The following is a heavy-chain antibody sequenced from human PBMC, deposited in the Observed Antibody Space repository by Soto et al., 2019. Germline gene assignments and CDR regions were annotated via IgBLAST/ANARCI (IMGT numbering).Heavy chain of an antibody. V-gene: IGHV3-21*01. D-gene: IGHD3-16*01. CDR2: ISSSSSYI. Sequence: EVQLVESGGGLVKPGGSLRLSCAASGFTFSSYSMNWVRQAPGKGLEWVSSISSSSSYIYYADSVKGRFTISRDNAKNSLYLQMNSLRAEDTAVYYCARSIAFTGGSDYWGQGTLVTVSS. CDR3: ARSIAFTGGSDY. CDR1: GFTFSSYS. J-gene: IGHJ4*02.